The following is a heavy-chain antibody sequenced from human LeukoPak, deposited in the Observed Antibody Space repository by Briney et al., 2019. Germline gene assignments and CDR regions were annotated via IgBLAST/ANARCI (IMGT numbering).Heavy chain of an antibody. J-gene: IGHJ4*02. CDR3: ARGLSSGWYSARGY. D-gene: IGHD6-19*01. V-gene: IGHV1-8*01. CDR1: GYTFTSYD. CDR2: MNPNSGNT. Sequence: ASVKVSCKASGYTFTSYDINWVRQAPGEGLEWMGWMNPNSGNTDYAQKLQGRVTMTRNTSISTAYMELSSLRSEDTAVYYCARGLSSGWYSARGYWGQGTLVTVSS.